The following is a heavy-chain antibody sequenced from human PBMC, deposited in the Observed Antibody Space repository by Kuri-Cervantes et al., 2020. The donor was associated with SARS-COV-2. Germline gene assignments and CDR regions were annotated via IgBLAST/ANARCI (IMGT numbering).Heavy chain of an antibody. D-gene: IGHD6-19*01. V-gene: IGHV3-53*01. Sequence: GESLKISCAASGLSVFNKYMSWVRQAPRKGLEWVSIIYDSGSTYYRDSVKGRFTISRDSSKNTLSLQMNSLRVEDTAVYYCAMEKGPSGGAIAYWGQGTLVTVSS. CDR2: IYDSGST. CDR1: GLSVFNKY. CDR3: AMEKGPSGGAIAY. J-gene: IGHJ4*02.